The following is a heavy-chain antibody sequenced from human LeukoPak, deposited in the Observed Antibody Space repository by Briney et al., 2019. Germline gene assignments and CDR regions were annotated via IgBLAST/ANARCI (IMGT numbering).Heavy chain of an antibody. V-gene: IGHV3-23*01. D-gene: IGHD6-19*01. CDR1: GFGFSSYV. J-gene: IGHJ4*02. CDR2: ISGSGGST. Sequence: PGESLRLSCAASGFGFSSYVMHWVRQAPGKGLEWVSAISGSGGSTYYADSVKGRFTISRDNSKNTPYLQMNSLRAEDTAVYYCAKEGLAVAGTLVDYWGQGTLVTVSS. CDR3: AKEGLAVAGTLVDY.